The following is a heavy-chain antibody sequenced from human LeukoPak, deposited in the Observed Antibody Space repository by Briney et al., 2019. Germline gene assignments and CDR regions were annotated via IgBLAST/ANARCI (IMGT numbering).Heavy chain of an antibody. CDR2: ISGSGGST. Sequence: GGSLRLSCAASGFTFSSYAMSWVRQAPGKGLECVSAISGSGGSTYCADSVKGRFTISRDNSKNTLYLQMNCLRAEDTAVYYCAKDLYYDFWSGYYYGMDVWGQGTTVTVSS. J-gene: IGHJ6*02. V-gene: IGHV3-23*01. CDR3: AKDLYYDFWSGYYYGMDV. D-gene: IGHD3-3*01. CDR1: GFTFSSYA.